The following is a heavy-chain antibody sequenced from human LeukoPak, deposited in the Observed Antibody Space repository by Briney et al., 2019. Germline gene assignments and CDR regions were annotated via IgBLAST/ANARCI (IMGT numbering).Heavy chain of an antibody. D-gene: IGHD3-3*01. J-gene: IGHJ6*03. CDR3: ATLFFRGDSGRHYYYYYMDV. V-gene: IGHV4-39*01. CDR1: GGSISSSSYY. Sequence: SETLSLTCTVSGGSISSSSYYWGWIRQPPGKGLEWIGSIYYSGSTYYNPSLKSRVTISVDTSKNQFSLKLSSVTAADTAVLYCATLFFRGDSGRHYYYYYMDVWGKGTTVTVSS. CDR2: IYYSGST.